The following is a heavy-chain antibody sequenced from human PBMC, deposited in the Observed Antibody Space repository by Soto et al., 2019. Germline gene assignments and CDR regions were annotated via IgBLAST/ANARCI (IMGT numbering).Heavy chain of an antibody. CDR3: LRDISNWFDH. CDR2: INYDGTTT. J-gene: IGHJ5*02. Sequence: GGSLRVWSGAAGCAIGDYGVRWVRQLPGRGLVWVARINYDGTTTTYADSVWGRFTISRDNAKNTLYLQMNSLRGGDTAVYYRLRDISNWFDHWGQGAPVTGSS. V-gene: IGHV3-74*01. CDR1: GCAIGDYG.